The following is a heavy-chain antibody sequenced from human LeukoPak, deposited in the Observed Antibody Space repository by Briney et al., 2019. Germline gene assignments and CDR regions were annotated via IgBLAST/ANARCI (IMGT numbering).Heavy chain of an antibody. J-gene: IGHJ4*02. D-gene: IGHD2/OR15-2a*01. CDR3: ARDTSYPVEYYFDY. CDR1: GFTFSSYG. CDR2: IWYDGSNK. V-gene: IGHV3-33*01. Sequence: PGRSLRLSCAASGFTFSSYGMHWVRQAPGKGLEWVAVIWYDGSNKYYADSVKGRFTISRDNSKNTLYLQMISLRAEDTAVYYCARDTSYPVEYYFDYWGQGTLVTVSS.